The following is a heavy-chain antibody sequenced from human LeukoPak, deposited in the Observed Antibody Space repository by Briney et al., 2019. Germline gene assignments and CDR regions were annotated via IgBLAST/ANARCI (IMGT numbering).Heavy chain of an antibody. D-gene: IGHD3-16*01. Sequence: GGSLRLSCAASGFTFSSYGMHWVRQAPGKGLEWVAVIWYDGSNKYYADSVKGRFTISRDNSKNTLYLQMNSLRAEDTAVYYCARDPKIAYVFDYGGKGTLVTVS. CDR2: IWYDGSNK. CDR3: ARDPKIAYVFDY. V-gene: IGHV3-33*01. J-gene: IGHJ4*02. CDR1: GFTFSSYG.